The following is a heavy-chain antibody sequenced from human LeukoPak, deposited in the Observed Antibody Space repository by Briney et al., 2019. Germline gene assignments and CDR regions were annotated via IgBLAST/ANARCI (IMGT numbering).Heavy chain of an antibody. D-gene: IGHD2-15*01. CDR3: TTEDIVVVVAAFDY. J-gene: IGHJ4*02. V-gene: IGHV3-15*01. CDR2: IKSKTDGGTT. Sequence: GGSLRLSCAASGFTFSSAWMSWVRQAPGKGLEWVGRIKSKTDGGTTDYAAPVKGRFTISRDDSKNTLYLQMNSLKTEDTAVYYCTTEDIVVVVAAFDYWGQGTLVTVSS. CDR1: GFTFSSAW.